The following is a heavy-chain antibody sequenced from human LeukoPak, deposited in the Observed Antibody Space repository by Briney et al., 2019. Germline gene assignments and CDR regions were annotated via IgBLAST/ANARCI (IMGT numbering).Heavy chain of an antibody. Sequence: GRSLRLSCAASGFTFSSYGMHWVRQAPGKGLEWVAVISYDGSNKDYADSVKGRFTISRDNSKNTLYLQMNSLRAEDTAVYYCARDSKVFNYYGSRSYGDYWGRGTLVTVSS. D-gene: IGHD3-10*01. CDR3: ARDSKVFNYYGSRSYGDY. CDR2: ISYDGSNK. V-gene: IGHV3-30*03. J-gene: IGHJ4*02. CDR1: GFTFSSYG.